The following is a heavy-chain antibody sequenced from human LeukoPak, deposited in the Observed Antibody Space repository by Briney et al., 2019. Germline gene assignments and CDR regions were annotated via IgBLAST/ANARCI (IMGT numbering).Heavy chain of an antibody. CDR1: GGSISSYY. D-gene: IGHD2-21*01. V-gene: IGHV4-59*01. Sequence: PSETLSLTCTVSGGSISSYYWSWIRQPPRKGLEWIGYIYYSGSTNYNPSLKSRVTIPVDTSKNQYSLMLSSVTAADTAVYYCARDLRCGGDCYAFDYWGQGTLVTVSS. CDR2: IYYSGST. CDR3: ARDLRCGGDCYAFDY. J-gene: IGHJ4*02.